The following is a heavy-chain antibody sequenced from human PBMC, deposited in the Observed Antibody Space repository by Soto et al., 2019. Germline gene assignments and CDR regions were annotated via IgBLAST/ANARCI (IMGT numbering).Heavy chain of an antibody. V-gene: IGHV1-69*02. J-gene: IGHJ5*02. Sequence: QVQLVQSGAEVKKPGSSVKVSCKASGGTFSSYTISWVRQAPGQGLEWMGRIIPILGIANYAQKFQGRVTITADKSTSTAYMELSSLRSEDTAVYYCARLYGDYGSNWFDPWGQGTLVTVSS. CDR2: IIPILGIA. D-gene: IGHD4-17*01. CDR1: GGTFSSYT. CDR3: ARLYGDYGSNWFDP.